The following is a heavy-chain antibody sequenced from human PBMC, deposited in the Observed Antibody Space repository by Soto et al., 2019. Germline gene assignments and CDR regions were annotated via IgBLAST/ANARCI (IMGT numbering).Heavy chain of an antibody. J-gene: IGHJ4*02. Sequence: EVQLVESGGGLVQPGGSLRLSCTASGFTFNGAWMNWVRQAPGMGLEWVGRVKSKIDGGAIDYAAPVKGRFSISRADSRQMVYLQMNSLNTEDTAVYYCSADLPDWGAYAFDYWGQGTLVTVSS. CDR3: SADLPDWGAYAFDY. CDR2: VKSKIDGGAI. CDR1: GFTFNGAW. V-gene: IGHV3-15*07. D-gene: IGHD3-16*01.